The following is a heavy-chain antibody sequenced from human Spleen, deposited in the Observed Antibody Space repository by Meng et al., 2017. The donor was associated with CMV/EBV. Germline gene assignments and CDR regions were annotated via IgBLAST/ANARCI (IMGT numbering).Heavy chain of an antibody. J-gene: IGHJ4*02. CDR3: AREALDY. CDR1: GFTFSSYS. V-gene: IGHV3-21*04. CDR2: ISSSSSSI. Sequence: GESLKISCAASGFTFSSYSMNWVRQAPGKGLEWVSSISSSSSSIYYADSVKGRFTISRDNSKNSLYLQMNSLSAEDTAVYYCAREALDYWGQGTLVTVSS.